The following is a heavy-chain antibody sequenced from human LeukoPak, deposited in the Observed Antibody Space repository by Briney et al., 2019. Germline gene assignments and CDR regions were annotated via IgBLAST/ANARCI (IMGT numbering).Heavy chain of an antibody. CDR3: AKDWTVTTRGGYFDY. CDR1: GFTFSSYA. Sequence: SGGSLRLSCAASGFTFSSYAMSWVRQAPGKGLEWVSAISGSGGSTYYADSVKGRFTISRDNSKNTLYLQMNSLRAEDTAVYYCAKDWTVTTRGGYFDYWGQGTLVTVSS. J-gene: IGHJ4*02. D-gene: IGHD4-17*01. V-gene: IGHV3-23*01. CDR2: ISGSGGST.